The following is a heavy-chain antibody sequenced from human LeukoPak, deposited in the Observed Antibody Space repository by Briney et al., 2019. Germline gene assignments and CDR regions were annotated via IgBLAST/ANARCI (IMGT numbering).Heavy chain of an antibody. CDR2: ISPNSSGT. D-gene: IGHD3-22*01. J-gene: IGHJ4*02. Sequence: ASVKVSCKVSGYTFTAYHLHWVRQAPGQGLEWMGWISPNSSGTKSAQKFQGRFTMTRDTSISTAYMELSGLTSDDTAVYYCARDPSTRYYTDYWGQGALVTVSS. CDR1: GYTFTAYH. CDR3: ARDPSTRYYTDY. V-gene: IGHV1-2*02.